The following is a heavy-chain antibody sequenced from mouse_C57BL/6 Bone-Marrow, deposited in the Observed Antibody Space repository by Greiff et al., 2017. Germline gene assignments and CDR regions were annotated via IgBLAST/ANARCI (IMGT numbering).Heavy chain of an antibody. V-gene: IGHV1-69*01. Sequence: QVQLQQPGAELVKPGASVKLSCKASGYTFTSYWMHWVKQRPGQGLEWIGEIDPSDSYTNYNQKFKGKSTLTVDKSSSTAYMQLSSLTSEDSAVYYCARGRGGYFDYWGQGTTLTVSS. CDR1: GYTFTSYW. J-gene: IGHJ2*01. CDR3: ARGRGGYFDY. CDR2: IDPSDSYT.